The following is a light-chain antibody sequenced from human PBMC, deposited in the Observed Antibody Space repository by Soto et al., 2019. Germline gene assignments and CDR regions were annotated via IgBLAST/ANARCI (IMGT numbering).Light chain of an antibody. CDR2: DAS. V-gene: IGKV3-20*01. J-gene: IGKJ5*01. CDR3: QQYGSSPRIT. Sequence: IVLTQSPATLSLSPGERATLSCRVSQSVSSYLAWYQQKPGRAPRLLIYDASSRATGIPDRFSGSGSGTHFTLTISRLEPEDFALYYCQQYGSSPRITFGQGTRLEIK. CDR1: QSVSSY.